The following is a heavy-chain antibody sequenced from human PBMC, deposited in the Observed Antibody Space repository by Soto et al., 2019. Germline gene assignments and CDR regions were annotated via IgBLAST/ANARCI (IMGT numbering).Heavy chain of an antibody. D-gene: IGHD3-3*01. Sequence: QVQLVQSGAEVKKPGSSVKVSCKASGGTFSSYAISWVRQAPGQGLEWMGGIIPIFGTANYAQKFQGRVTITADESTSTAYMELSSLRSEDTAVYYCASVSAYYFWSGYYYYGMDVWGQGTTVTVSS. CDR1: GGTFSSYA. CDR2: IIPIFGTA. J-gene: IGHJ6*02. V-gene: IGHV1-69*12. CDR3: ASVSAYYFWSGYYYYGMDV.